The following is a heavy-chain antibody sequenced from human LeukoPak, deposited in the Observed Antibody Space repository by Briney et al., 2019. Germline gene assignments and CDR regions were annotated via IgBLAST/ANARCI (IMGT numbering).Heavy chain of an antibody. CDR3: ASDITIFGRGYFDY. CDR2: IIPIFGTA. CDR1: GGTFSSYA. Sequence: GASVKVSCKASGGTFSSYAISWVRQAPGQGLEWMGGIIPIFGTANYAQKFQGRVTITADESTSTAYMELSSLRSEDTAVYYCASDITIFGRGYFDYWGQGTLVTVSS. D-gene: IGHD3-3*01. V-gene: IGHV1-69*01. J-gene: IGHJ4*02.